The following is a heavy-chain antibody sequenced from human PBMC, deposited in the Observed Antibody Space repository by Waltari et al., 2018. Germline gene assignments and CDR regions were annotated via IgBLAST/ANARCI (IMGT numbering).Heavy chain of an antibody. CDR1: GYTFTGYD. CDR2: LNQYVGGT. CDR3: AREVADIVATIFFDP. V-gene: IGHV1-2*02. J-gene: IGHJ5*02. Sequence: QVQLVQAGAEVKKHGASVKVSCNASGYTFTGYDMHWVRQAPGQGLEWRGWLNQYVGGTNSPQKFQGRVTLTRDTSIITAYMELSRLGSDDTAVYYCAREVADIVATIFFDPWGQGTLVTVSS. D-gene: IGHD5-12*01.